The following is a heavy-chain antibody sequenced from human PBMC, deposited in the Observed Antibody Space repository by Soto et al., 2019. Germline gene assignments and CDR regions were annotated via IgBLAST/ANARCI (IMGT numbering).Heavy chain of an antibody. V-gene: IGHV4-34*01. CDR1: GGSFSGYY. D-gene: IGHD3-22*01. Sequence: QVQLQQWGAGLLKPSETLSLTCAVYGGSFSGYYWCWIRQPPGKGLVWIGEINHSGSTNYNPSLKSRVSISVDTSKNQFSLKLSSVTAADTAVYYCARMDSPEYYDSSGYRSRNDYWGQGTLVTVSS. CDR2: INHSGST. CDR3: ARMDSPEYYDSSGYRSRNDY. J-gene: IGHJ4*02.